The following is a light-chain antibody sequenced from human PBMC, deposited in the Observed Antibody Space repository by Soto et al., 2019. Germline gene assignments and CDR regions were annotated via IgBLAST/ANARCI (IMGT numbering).Light chain of an antibody. CDR1: QSISNY. CDR2: AAS. V-gene: IGKV1-39*01. J-gene: IGKJ1*01. Sequence: DLQMTQSPSSLSASEGDRVTITCRASQSISNYLNWYQHKPGKAPKLLIYAASSLESGVPSRFSGSGSGTDFTLTISSLQPEDFATYYCQQSYTTPPWTFGQGTKVEIK. CDR3: QQSYTTPPWT.